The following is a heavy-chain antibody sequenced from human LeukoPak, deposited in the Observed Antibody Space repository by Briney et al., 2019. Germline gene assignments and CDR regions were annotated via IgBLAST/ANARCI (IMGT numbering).Heavy chain of an antibody. CDR1: GGSISSYY. CDR2: IYYSGST. Sequence: SETLSLTCTVSGGSISSYYWSWIRQPPGKGLEWIGYIYYSGSTNYNPSLKSRVTISVDTSKNQFSLKLSSMTAADTAVYYCAREGTPSYFDYWGQGTLVTVSS. CDR3: AREGTPSYFDY. J-gene: IGHJ4*02. D-gene: IGHD1-1*01. V-gene: IGHV4-59*01.